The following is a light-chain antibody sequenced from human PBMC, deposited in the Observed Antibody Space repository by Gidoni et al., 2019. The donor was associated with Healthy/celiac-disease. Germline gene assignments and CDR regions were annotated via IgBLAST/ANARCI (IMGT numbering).Light chain of an antibody. V-gene: IGKV3-15*01. CDR2: GAS. Sequence: EIVMPQSPATLSVSPGERDPPSCRASQSVSSNLAWYQQKPGQAPRLLIYGASTRATGIPARFSGSGSGTEFTLTISSLQSEDFAGYYCQQYNNWPPYTFGQGTKLEIK. J-gene: IGKJ2*01. CDR1: QSVSSN. CDR3: QQYNNWPPYT.